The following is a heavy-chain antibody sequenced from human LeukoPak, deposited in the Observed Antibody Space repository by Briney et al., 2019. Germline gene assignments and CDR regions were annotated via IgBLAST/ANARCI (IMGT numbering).Heavy chain of an antibody. D-gene: IGHD2-8*01. J-gene: IGHJ4*02. Sequence: SETLSLTCTVSGGSINSGGYYWNWIRQHPGKGLEWIGEISLTGLTHYNPSLESRVTVSLDKSKNQLSLNLTSVTAADTAVYYCSRENGAFSPFGYWGQGTLVTVLS. CDR1: GGSINSGGYY. CDR2: ISLTGLT. V-gene: IGHV4-31*03. CDR3: SRENGAFSPFGY.